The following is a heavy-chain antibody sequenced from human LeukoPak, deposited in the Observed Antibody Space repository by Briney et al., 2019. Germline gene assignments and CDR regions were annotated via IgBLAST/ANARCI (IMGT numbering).Heavy chain of an antibody. V-gene: IGHV3-23*01. CDR3: AKRGSRDSGVDGNYYYHYYMAL. J-gene: IGHJ6*03. D-gene: IGHD6-19*01. CDR2: ISGSVGST. CDR1: IFTFSIYA. Sequence: GGSVRLSCAASIFTFSIYAMSWVRQAPGKGLEWVSAISGSVGSTFYADSVKGRFTKYRDNSKNTLYLQMKSLRAEDTAVYYCAKRGSRDSGVDGNYYYHYYMALWPKGTTVSLSS.